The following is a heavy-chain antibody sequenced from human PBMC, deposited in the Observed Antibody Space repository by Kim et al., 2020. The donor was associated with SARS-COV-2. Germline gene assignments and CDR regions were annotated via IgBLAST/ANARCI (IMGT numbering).Heavy chain of an antibody. CDR3: ARDPCSGGSCYQSYYYYYYGMDV. CDR2: IKQDGSEK. CDR1: GFTFSSYW. J-gene: IGHJ6*02. D-gene: IGHD2-15*01. V-gene: IGHV3-7*01. Sequence: GGSLRLSCAASGFTFSSYWMSWVRQAPGKGLEWVANIKQDGSEKYYVDSVKGRFTISRDNAKNSLYLQMNSLRAEDTAVYYCARDPCSGGSCYQSYYYYYYGMDVWGQGTTVTVSS.